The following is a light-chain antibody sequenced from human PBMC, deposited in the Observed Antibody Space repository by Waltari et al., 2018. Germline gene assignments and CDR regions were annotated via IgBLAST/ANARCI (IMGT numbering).Light chain of an antibody. Sequence: DIQMTQSPSTLSASVGDRVTIACRASQSISGWLAWYQQKPGKAPNLLIAKASSLQTGVPSRFNGSGAGTEFPLTINTLQPDDFATYHCLQYNSYSWTFGQGTKVEIK. CDR2: KAS. CDR3: LQYNSYSWT. V-gene: IGKV1-5*03. J-gene: IGKJ1*01. CDR1: QSISGW.